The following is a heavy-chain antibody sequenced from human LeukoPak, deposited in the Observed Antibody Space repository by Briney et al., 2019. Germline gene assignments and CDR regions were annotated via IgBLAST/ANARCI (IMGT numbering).Heavy chain of an antibody. D-gene: IGHD3-22*01. J-gene: IGHJ4*01. V-gene: IGHV3-15*01. Sequence: PGRTLRLSRAVSVFTLCKAWMRAVCPTPRRGREWVGGTKSNAEGGTTDYASPVQGRITISRDKSQNTLYLQLNSLNAEDTAVYYCSTARWPDKGSGYYGWGQRTPVSFS. CDR3: STARWPDKGSGYYG. CDR1: VFTLCKAW. CDR2: TKSNAEGGTT.